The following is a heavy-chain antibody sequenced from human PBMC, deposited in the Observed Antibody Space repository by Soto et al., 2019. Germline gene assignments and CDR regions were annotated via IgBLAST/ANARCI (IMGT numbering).Heavy chain of an antibody. CDR1: GYTFTSYG. J-gene: IGHJ4*02. CDR3: ARERYSGYDFGYFDY. Sequence: ASVKVSCKASGYTFTSYGISWVRQAPGQGLEWMGWISAYNGNTNYAQKLQGRVTITTDTSTSTAYMELSSLRSEDTAVYYCARERYSGYDFGYFDYGGQGTLVTVSS. CDR2: ISAYNGNT. D-gene: IGHD5-12*01. V-gene: IGHV1-18*01.